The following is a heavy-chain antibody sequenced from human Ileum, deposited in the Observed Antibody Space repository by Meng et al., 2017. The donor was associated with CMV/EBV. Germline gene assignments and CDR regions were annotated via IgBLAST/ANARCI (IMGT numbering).Heavy chain of an antibody. V-gene: IGHV4-30-4*01. D-gene: IGHD1-26*01. CDR2: IYFNGIT. CDR3: AKVSGPSRWFDP. Sequence: GAGLGKPSQTLSPTSTVSGDSITTSDYYCSWFRQPPGYGLEWIGYIYFNGITYYSPSLKGRIAILVDTSKCQFSMFVSSVAAAHTAVYFCAKVSGPSRWFDPWGQGTLVTVSS. CDR1: GDSITTSDYY. J-gene: IGHJ5*02.